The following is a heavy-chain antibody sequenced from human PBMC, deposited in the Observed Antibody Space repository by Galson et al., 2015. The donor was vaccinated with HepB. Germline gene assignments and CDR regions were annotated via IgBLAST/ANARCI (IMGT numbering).Heavy chain of an antibody. V-gene: IGHV1-69*06. D-gene: IGHD5-12*01. CDR3: AEGPSGYDSFDY. CDR2: IFPMFGTV. CDR1: GGTFSNRA. Sequence: SVKVSCKASGGTFSNRAISWVRQAPGQGLDWMGGIFPMFGTVNLAQKFQGRVTITADKSTSTAYMELSRLRSEDTAVYYCAEGPSGYDSFDYWGRGTLVTVSS. J-gene: IGHJ4*02.